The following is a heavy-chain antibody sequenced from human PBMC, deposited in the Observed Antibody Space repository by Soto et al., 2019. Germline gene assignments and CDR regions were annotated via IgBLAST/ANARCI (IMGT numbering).Heavy chain of an antibody. CDR1: GFTFSSYG. V-gene: IGHV3-30*18. D-gene: IGHD3-22*01. CDR2: ISYDGSNK. Sequence: GGSLRLSCAASGFTFSSYGMHWVRQAPGKGLEWVAVISYDGSNKYYADSAKGRFTISRDNSKNTLYLQMNSLRAEDTAVYYCAKNQSLDYCDSSGYYDYWGQGTLVTAPQ. CDR3: AKNQSLDYCDSSGYYDY. J-gene: IGHJ4*02.